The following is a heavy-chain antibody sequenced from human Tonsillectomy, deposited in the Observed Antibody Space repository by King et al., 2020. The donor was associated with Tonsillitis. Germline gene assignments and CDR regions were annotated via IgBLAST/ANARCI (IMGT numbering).Heavy chain of an antibody. V-gene: IGHV4-31*03. CDR3: ARLGNQGAFDI. D-gene: IGHD1-1*01. CDR2: IYDSGNT. CDR1: GGSLSSGGYY. Sequence: QLQESGPGLVKPSQTLSLTCTVSGGSLSSGGYYWSWIRQHPGKGLEWIGNIYDSGNTFYNSSLKSRVTVSVDTSKNEFSLKLSSVTAADTAVYYCARLGNQGAFDIWGQGTMVTVSS. J-gene: IGHJ3*02.